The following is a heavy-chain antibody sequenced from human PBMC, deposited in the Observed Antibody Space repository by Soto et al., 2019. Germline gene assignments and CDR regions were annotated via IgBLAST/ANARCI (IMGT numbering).Heavy chain of an antibody. CDR1: GFTFSSYA. V-gene: IGHV4-38-2*01. CDR3: ARSIHYYGSGSYGGWFDP. J-gene: IGHJ5*02. CDR2: IYYSGST. Sequence: VQLLESGGGLVQPGGSLRLSCAASGFTFSSYAMSWVRQAPGKGLEWIGSIYYSGSTYYNPSLKSRVTISVDTSKNQFSLKLSSVTAADTAVYYCARSIHYYGSGSYGGWFDPWGQGTLVTVSS. D-gene: IGHD3-10*01.